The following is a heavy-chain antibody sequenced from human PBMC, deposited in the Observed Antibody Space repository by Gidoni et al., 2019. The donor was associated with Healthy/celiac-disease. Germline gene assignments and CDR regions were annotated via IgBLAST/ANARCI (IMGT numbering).Heavy chain of an antibody. Sequence: EVQLLESGGGLVQPGGSLRLSCAASGFTFSSYAMSWVRQAPGKGLEWVSAISGSGGSTYYADSVKGRFTISRDNSKNTLYLQMNSLRAEDTAVYYCAKDPGWWELLHGAFDIWGQGTMVTVSS. V-gene: IGHV3-23*01. CDR3: AKDPGWWELLHGAFDI. CDR1: GFTFSSYA. D-gene: IGHD1-26*01. J-gene: IGHJ3*02. CDR2: ISGSGGST.